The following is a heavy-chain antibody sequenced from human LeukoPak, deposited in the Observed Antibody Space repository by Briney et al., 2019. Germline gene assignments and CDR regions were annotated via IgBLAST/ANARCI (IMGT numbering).Heavy chain of an antibody. CDR3: ARDFVDTAMVTYFDY. CDR2: INAGNGNT. V-gene: IGHV1-3*01. D-gene: IGHD5-18*01. J-gene: IGHJ4*02. Sequence: GASVKVSCKASGYTFTSYAMHWVRQAPGQRLEWMGWINAGNGNTKYSQKFQGRVTITRDTSASTAYMELSSLRSEDTAVYYCARDFVDTAMVTYFDYWGQGTLVTVSS. CDR1: GYTFTSYA.